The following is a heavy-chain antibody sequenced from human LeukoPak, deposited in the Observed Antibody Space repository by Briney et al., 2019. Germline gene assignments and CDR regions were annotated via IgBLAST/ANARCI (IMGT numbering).Heavy chain of an antibody. Sequence: GGSMRLSCAASGFTFDDYSMHWVRQAPGKGLEWGSGISWNSGSAGYADSVKGRFTISRDSAKNSLYLQMNSLRTEDTALYYCAKDRTYSAYAALDYWGQGTLVTVSS. J-gene: IGHJ4*02. D-gene: IGHD5-12*01. CDR2: ISWNSGSA. V-gene: IGHV3-9*01. CDR1: GFTFDDYS. CDR3: AKDRTYSAYAALDY.